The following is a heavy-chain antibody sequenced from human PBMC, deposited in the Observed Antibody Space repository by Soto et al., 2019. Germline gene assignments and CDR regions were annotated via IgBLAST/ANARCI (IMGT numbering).Heavy chain of an antibody. CDR3: ATGYGSSWYDY. Sequence: QLQLQESGPGLVKPSETLSLTCGVSGGSISSSSPYWGWIRQPPGKGLQWIGNIYYTGITYFNPSLKSRVTISVDTSKKQFFLKLTSVTDADTAVYYCATGYGSSWYDYWGQGTLVTVAS. D-gene: IGHD6-13*01. CDR1: GGSISSSSPY. CDR2: IYYTGIT. J-gene: IGHJ4*02. V-gene: IGHV4-39*01.